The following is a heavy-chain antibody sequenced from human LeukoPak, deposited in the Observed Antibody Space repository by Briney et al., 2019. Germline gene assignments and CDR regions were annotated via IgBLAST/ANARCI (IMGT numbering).Heavy chain of an antibody. V-gene: IGHV3-48*03. D-gene: IGHD3-9*01. CDR1: GFTFSSYE. J-gene: IGHJ4*02. Sequence: GGSLRPSCAVSGFTFSSYEMNWVRQAPGKGLEWVSYISRSGTTIYYADSVKGRFTISRDNAKNSLYLQMNSLRAEDTAVYYCARDYYDILTGYYDYWGQGTLVTVSS. CDR3: ARDYYDILTGYYDY. CDR2: ISRSGTTI.